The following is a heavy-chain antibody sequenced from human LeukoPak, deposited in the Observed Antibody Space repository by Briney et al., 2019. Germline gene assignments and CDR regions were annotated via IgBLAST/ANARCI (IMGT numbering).Heavy chain of an antibody. V-gene: IGHV4-61*02. J-gene: IGHJ5*02. CDR3: ARAGYCSSTSCYTAGAGWFDP. CDR2: IYTSGST. D-gene: IGHD2-2*02. Sequence: SETLSLTCTVSGGSISSGSYYWSWIRQPAGKGLEWIGRIYTSGSTNYNPSLKSRVTISVDTSKNQFSLKLSSVTAADTAVYYCARAGYCSSTSCYTAGAGWFDPWGQGTLVTVSS. CDR1: GGSISSGSYY.